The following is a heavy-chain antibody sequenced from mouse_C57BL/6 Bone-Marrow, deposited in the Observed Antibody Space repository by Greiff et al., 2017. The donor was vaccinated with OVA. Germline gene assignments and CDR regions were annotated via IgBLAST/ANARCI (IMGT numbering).Heavy chain of an antibody. CDR2: IDPSDSYT. Sequence: QVQLQQPGAELVKPGASVKLSCKASGYTFTSYWMQWVKQRPGQGLEWIGEIDPSDSYTNYNQKFKGKATLTVDTSSSTAYMQLSSLTSEDSAVYYCARGVGRGYWGQGTTLTVSS. CDR1: GYTFTSYW. D-gene: IGHD4-1*01. V-gene: IGHV1-50*01. CDR3: ARGVGRGY. J-gene: IGHJ2*01.